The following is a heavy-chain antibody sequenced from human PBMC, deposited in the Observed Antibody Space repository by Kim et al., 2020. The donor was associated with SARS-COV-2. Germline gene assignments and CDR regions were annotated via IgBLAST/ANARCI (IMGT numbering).Heavy chain of an antibody. D-gene: IGHD2-21*01. Sequence: GGSLRLSCAASGFTFSSYWMSWVRQAPGKGLEWVANIKQDGSEKYYVDSVKGRFTISRDNAKNSLYLQMNILRAEDTAVYYCARDISRPPRIHYFDYWGQGTLVTVSS. CDR3: ARDISRPPRIHYFDY. CDR1: GFTFSSYW. V-gene: IGHV3-7*01. J-gene: IGHJ4*02. CDR2: IKQDGSEK.